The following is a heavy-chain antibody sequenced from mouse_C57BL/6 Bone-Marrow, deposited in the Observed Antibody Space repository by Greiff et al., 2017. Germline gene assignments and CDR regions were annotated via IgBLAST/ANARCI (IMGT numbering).Heavy chain of an antibody. J-gene: IGHJ2*01. CDR3: ARHNLGIFDY. Sequence: EVHLVEPGGALVKPGGSLKLSCAASGFTFSSYGMSWGRQTPDKRLEWVATISSGGSYNYYPDSVKGRFTISRDNDKNNLYLQMRSLKSEDTAMYYRARHNLGIFDYWGQGTTLTVSS. CDR2: ISSGGSYN. CDR1: GFTFSSYG. V-gene: IGHV5-6*01. D-gene: IGHD1-3*01.